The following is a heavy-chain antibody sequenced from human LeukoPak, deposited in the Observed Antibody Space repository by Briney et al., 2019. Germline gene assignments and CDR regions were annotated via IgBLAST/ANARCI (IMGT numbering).Heavy chain of an antibody. CDR2: ISGTSSII. CDR3: AKERATIFGLVTGIDD. D-gene: IGHD3-3*01. J-gene: IGHJ4*02. Sequence: GGSLRLSCAASGFTFSTYSMNWVRQAPGKGLEWVSYISGTSSIIYYADSVKGRFTISRDNAKNSLYLQMNSLRAEDTAVYYCAKERATIFGLVTGIDDWGQGTLVTVSS. CDR1: GFTFSTYS. V-gene: IGHV3-48*04.